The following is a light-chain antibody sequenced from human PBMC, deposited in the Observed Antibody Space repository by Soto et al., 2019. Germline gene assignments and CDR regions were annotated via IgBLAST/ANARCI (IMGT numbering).Light chain of an antibody. J-gene: IGKJ5*01. CDR3: QQSYSTTIT. CDR1: QSISTY. Sequence: DIQMTQSPSSLYASVGDRVTITCRASQSISTYLNWYHQKPGKAPKLLIYAASSLQSGVPSRFSGSGSGTDFTLTISSLQPEDFATYYCQQSYSTTITFGQGTRLEIK. CDR2: AAS. V-gene: IGKV1-39*01.